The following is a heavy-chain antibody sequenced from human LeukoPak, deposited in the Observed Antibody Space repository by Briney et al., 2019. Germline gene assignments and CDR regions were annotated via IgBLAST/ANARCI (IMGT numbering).Heavy chain of an antibody. J-gene: IGHJ4*02. CDR3: ARPPRGGYNPGRDY. CDR2: IKQDGSEK. CDR1: GFTFSSYW. V-gene: IGHV3-7*01. Sequence: GGSLRLSCAASGFTFSSYWMSWVRQAPGKGLEWVANIKQDGSEKYYVDSVKGRFTISRDNAKNSLYLQMNSLRAEDTAVYYCARPPRGGYNPGRDYWGQGTLVTVSS. D-gene: IGHD3-10*01.